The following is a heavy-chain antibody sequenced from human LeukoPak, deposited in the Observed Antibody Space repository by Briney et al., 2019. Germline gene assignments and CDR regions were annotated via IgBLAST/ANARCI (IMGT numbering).Heavy chain of an antibody. Sequence: GGSLRLSCAASGFTFSSYSMNWVRQAPGKGLEWVSYISSSSSTIYYADSVKGRFTISRDNAKNSLYLQMNSLRAKDTAVYYCARDGGRGYSYGIYWGQGTPVTVSA. CDR2: ISSSSSTI. CDR1: GFTFSSYS. J-gene: IGHJ4*02. CDR3: ARDGGRGYSYGIY. V-gene: IGHV3-48*04. D-gene: IGHD5-18*01.